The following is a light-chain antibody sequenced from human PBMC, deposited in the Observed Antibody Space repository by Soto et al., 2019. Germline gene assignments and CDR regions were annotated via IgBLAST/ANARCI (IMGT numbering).Light chain of an antibody. Sequence: EIVLTQFPGALSLSPGERATRSCRASQSVTSSSLSWYQQKVGRSPRVLIYGAAIRAIGIPDRFSGSGYGTDFTLTISRLEPEDFAVYYCQQYGSSPPLTFGGGTKVDIK. J-gene: IGKJ4*01. CDR3: QQYGSSPPLT. CDR1: QSVTSSS. V-gene: IGKV3-20*01. CDR2: GAA.